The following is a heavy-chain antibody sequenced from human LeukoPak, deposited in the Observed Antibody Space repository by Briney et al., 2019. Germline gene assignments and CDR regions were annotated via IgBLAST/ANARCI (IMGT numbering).Heavy chain of an antibody. V-gene: IGHV1-18*01. CDR2: INAGNGNT. J-gene: IGHJ5*02. Sequence: AASVKVSCKASGYAFTNYGISWVRQAPGQRLEWMGWINAGNGNTKYSQEFQGRVTLTRDMSTSTDYLELSSLRSEDTAVYYCARDNSVRDEAWWFNPWGQGTLVTVSS. D-gene: IGHD5-24*01. CDR1: GYAFTNYG. CDR3: ARDNSVRDEAWWFNP.